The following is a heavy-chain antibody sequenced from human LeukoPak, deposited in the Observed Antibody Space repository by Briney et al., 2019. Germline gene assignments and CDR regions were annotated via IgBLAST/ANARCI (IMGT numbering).Heavy chain of an antibody. CDR2: IIPIFGTA. Sequence: ASVKVSCKASGGTFSSYAISWVRQAPGQGLEWMGGIIPIFGTANYAQKFQGRVTITADESTSTAYMELSRLRSDDTAVYYCARRAGDYSHPYDYWGQGTLVAVSS. CDR3: ARRAGDYSHPYDY. CDR1: GGTFSSYA. D-gene: IGHD3-22*01. V-gene: IGHV1-69*01. J-gene: IGHJ4*02.